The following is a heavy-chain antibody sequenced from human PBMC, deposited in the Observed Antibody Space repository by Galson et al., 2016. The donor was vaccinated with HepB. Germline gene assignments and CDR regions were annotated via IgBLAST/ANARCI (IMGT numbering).Heavy chain of an antibody. D-gene: IGHD3-16*01. J-gene: IGHJ4*02. Sequence: SLRLSCAASGFIFDAYGFHWVRQAPGGGLEWVSYISDTGTIYYADSVRGRFTISRDNANKSLSLQMSSLRDEDTAVYYCAGDWRTLYRFDYWGQGTLVTVSS. CDR2: ISDTGTI. CDR3: AGDWRTLYRFDY. V-gene: IGHV3-48*02. CDR1: GFIFDAYG.